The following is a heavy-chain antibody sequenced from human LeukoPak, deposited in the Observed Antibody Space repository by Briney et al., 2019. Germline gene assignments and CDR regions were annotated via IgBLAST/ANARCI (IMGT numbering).Heavy chain of an antibody. CDR3: VSFYETN. D-gene: IGHD2-2*01. Sequence: PGGSLRLSCTASGFTFSSYVMSWVRQAPGKGLVWVSHVNSDGSWTSHADSVKGRFTISKDNAKNTVYQQMNNLRTEDTAVYYCVSFYETNWGRGTLVTVSS. J-gene: IGHJ4*02. CDR2: VNSDGSWT. V-gene: IGHV3-74*01. CDR1: GFTFSSYV.